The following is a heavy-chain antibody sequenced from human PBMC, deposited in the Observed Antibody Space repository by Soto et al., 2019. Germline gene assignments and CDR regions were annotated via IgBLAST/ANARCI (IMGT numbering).Heavy chain of an antibody. D-gene: IGHD3-10*01. CDR3: ARTIPRWVRGGRGYYFDY. CDR1: GVSVSSGSYY. V-gene: IGHV4-61*01. CDR2: IYYSGST. J-gene: IGHJ4*02. Sequence: SETLSLTCTVSGVSVSSGSYYWSWIRQPPGKGLEWIGYIYYSGSTNYNPSLKSRVTISVDTSKNQFSLKLSSVTAADTAVYYCARTIPRWVRGGRGYYFDYWGQGTLVTVSS.